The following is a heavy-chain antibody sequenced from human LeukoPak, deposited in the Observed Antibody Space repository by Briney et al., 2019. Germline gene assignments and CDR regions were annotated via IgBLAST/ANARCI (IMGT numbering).Heavy chain of an antibody. CDR2: INHSGST. CDR1: GGSFSGYY. CDR3: ARAVVVAATPGYFDY. V-gene: IGHV4-34*01. Sequence: SETLSLTCAVYGGSFSGYYWSWIRQPPGKGLEWIGEINHSGSTNYNPSLKSRVTISVGTSKNQFSLKLSSVTAADTAVYYCARAVVVAATPGYFDYWGQGTLVTVSS. J-gene: IGHJ4*02. D-gene: IGHD2-15*01.